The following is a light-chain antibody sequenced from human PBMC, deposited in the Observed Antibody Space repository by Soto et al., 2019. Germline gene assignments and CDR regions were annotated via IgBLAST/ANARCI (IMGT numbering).Light chain of an antibody. J-gene: IGKJ4*01. V-gene: IGKV1-33*01. CDR1: QDISMY. Sequence: GDRVTITCQASQDISMYLNWYRQKPGQAPEFLIYDASKLARGVPSRFSGSGSGTHFTFTVTSLQPEDFATYYCQQRDTLLTFGGGTTVEV. CDR3: QQRDTLLT. CDR2: DAS.